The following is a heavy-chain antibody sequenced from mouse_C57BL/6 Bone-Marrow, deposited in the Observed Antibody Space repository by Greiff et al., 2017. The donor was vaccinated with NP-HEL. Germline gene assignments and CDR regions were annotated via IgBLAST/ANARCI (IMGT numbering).Heavy chain of an antibody. CDR2: IDPENGDT. Sequence: EVQLQQSGAELVRPGASVKLSCTASGFNIKDDYMHWVKQRPEQGLEWIGWIDPENGDTEYASKFQGKATITADTSSNTAYLQLSSLTSEDTAVDYCTTSLTGTFAYWGQGTLVTVSA. J-gene: IGHJ3*01. V-gene: IGHV14-4*01. CDR1: GFNIKDDY. D-gene: IGHD4-1*01. CDR3: TTSLTGTFAY.